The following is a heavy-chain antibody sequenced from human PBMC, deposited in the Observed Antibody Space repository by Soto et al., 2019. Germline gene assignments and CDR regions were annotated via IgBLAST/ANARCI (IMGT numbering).Heavy chain of an antibody. CDR1: GYTFSLYG. CDR2: ISGNDGNT. J-gene: IGHJ4*02. CDR3: ARIIQTARGLGY. Sequence: QVSLVQSGPEVKKPGASVKLSCQTSGYTFSLYGINWLRQAPGQGPELLGWISGNDGNTSYARKFQDRVTMTRDTSSNTMLLELANLRSDETALYFCARIIQTARGLGYWGQGSLVTVSA. D-gene: IGHD2-21*02. V-gene: IGHV1-18*04.